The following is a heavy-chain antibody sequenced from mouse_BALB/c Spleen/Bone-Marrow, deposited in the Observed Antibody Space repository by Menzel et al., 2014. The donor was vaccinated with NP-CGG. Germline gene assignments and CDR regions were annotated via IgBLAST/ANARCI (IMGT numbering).Heavy chain of an antibody. CDR1: GYTFTDYY. D-gene: IGHD2-10*02. J-gene: IGHJ3*01. V-gene: IGHV1-77*01. CDR2: IYPGSGNT. Sequence: LVESGAELARPGASVKLSCKASGYTFTDYYINWVKQRTGQGLEWIGEIYPGSGNTYYNEKFKGKATLTADKSSSTAYMQLSSLTSEDSAGYFCARREYGNGGFAYWGQGTLVTVSA. CDR3: ARREYGNGGFAY.